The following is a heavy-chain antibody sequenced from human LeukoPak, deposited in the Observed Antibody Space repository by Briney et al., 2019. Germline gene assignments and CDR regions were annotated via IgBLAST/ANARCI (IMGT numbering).Heavy chain of an antibody. CDR3: ASTSIIRGYDHDQYY. J-gene: IGHJ4*02. Sequence: GGSLRLSCAASGFTVSSNYMSWVRQAPGKGLEWVSVIHSDGITYYADSVKGRFTISRDNSINTLYLQMSNLRAEDTALSYCASTSIIRGYDHDQYYWGQGTLDTVSS. CDR2: IHSDGIT. V-gene: IGHV3-53*01. CDR1: GFTVSSNY. D-gene: IGHD5-12*01.